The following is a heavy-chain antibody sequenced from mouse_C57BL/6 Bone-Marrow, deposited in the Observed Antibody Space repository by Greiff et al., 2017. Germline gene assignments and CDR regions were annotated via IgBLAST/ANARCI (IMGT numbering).Heavy chain of an antibody. CDR3: ARRGSRNYAMDD. CDR2: ISNLAYSI. CDR1: GFTFSDYG. J-gene: IGHJ4*01. Sequence: EVHLVESGGGLVQPGGSLKLSCAASGFTFSDYGMAWVRQAPRKGPEWVAFISNLAYSIYYADTVTGRFTISRENAKNTLYLEMSSLRSEDTAMYYCARRGSRNYAMDDWGQGTSVTVAS. V-gene: IGHV5-15*04. D-gene: IGHD1-1*01.